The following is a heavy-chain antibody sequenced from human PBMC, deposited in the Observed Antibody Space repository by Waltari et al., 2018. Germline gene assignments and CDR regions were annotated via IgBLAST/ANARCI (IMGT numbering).Heavy chain of an antibody. V-gene: IGHV2-5*02. CDR3: AHSNRWYFNGRVSYFFDS. CDR2: YYFDDDD. Sequence: QITLKESGPTLVKPTQTLTLTCTFPGFSLSPPGVGVGGIRQTPGKALEWLALYYFDDDDRYSPALKRRLTITKDTSRNQVILTMTNVDPVDTGTYYCAHSNRWYFNGRVSYFFDSWGQGTQVTVSS. J-gene: IGHJ4*02. D-gene: IGHD2-15*01. CDR1: GFSLSPPGVG.